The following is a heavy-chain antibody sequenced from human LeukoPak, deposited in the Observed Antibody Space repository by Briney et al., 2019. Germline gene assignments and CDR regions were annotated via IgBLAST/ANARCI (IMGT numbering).Heavy chain of an antibody. Sequence: GGSLRLSCAASGFTFSSYWMTWVRQTPGKGLEWVSSISSTTSYIYYADSVKGRFTISRDNAKNSLYLQMNSLRAEDTAVYYCAKDHGTIAVSYFDYWGQGTLVTVSS. V-gene: IGHV3-21*04. D-gene: IGHD1-14*01. CDR1: GFTFSSYW. CDR3: AKDHGTIAVSYFDY. J-gene: IGHJ4*02. CDR2: ISSTTSYI.